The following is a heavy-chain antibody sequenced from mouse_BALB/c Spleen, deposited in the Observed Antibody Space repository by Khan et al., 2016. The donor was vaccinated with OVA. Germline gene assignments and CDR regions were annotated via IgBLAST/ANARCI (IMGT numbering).Heavy chain of an antibody. V-gene: IGHV14-3*02. Sequence: VQLKESGAELVKPGASVKLSCTASGFNIKDTYMHWVKQRPEQGLEWIGRIDPANGNTKYDPKFQGKATITADTSSNTAYLQLSSLTSEDTAVYYCARDGNDRWFAYWGQGTLVTVSA. J-gene: IGHJ3*01. CDR3: ARDGNDRWFAY. CDR2: IDPANGNT. D-gene: IGHD2-2*01. CDR1: GFNIKDTY.